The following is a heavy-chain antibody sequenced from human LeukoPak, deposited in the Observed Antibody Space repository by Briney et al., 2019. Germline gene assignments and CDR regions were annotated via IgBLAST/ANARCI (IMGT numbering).Heavy chain of an antibody. J-gene: IGHJ4*02. CDR2: ISGSGGST. CDR3: AKHPLTDDILVPYYFDY. V-gene: IGHV3-23*01. CDR1: GFTFSSYA. Sequence: GGSLRLSCAASGFTFSSYAMSWVRQAPGKGLEWVSAISGSGGSTYYADSVKGRFTISRDNSKNTLYLQMNSLRAEDTAVYYCAKHPLTDDILVPYYFDYWGQGTLVTVSS. D-gene: IGHD3-9*01.